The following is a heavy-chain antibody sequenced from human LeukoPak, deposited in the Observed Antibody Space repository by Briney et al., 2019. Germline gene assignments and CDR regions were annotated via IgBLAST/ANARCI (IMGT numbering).Heavy chain of an antibody. CDR1: GFSFTTHN. Sequence: GGSLRLSCAASGFSFTTHNMNWVRLAPGKGLEWISYISGSGEAIFYADSVQGRFAISRDNAKNSIYLQMNTLRAEDTAVYYCARTYGSGSLDYGGQGTLVTVSS. CDR2: ISGSGEAI. J-gene: IGHJ4*02. D-gene: IGHD2-15*01. CDR3: ARTYGSGSLDY. V-gene: IGHV3-48*01.